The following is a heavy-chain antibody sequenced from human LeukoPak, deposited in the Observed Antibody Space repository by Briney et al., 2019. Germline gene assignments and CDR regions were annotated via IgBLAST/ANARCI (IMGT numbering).Heavy chain of an antibody. CDR2: ISYDGSNK. V-gene: IGHV3-30-3*01. CDR3: AREVMVRGVIGRYAFDI. CDR1: GFTFSSYA. D-gene: IGHD3-10*01. Sequence: PGGSLRLSCAASGFTFSSYAMHWVRQAPGKGLEWVAVISYDGSNKYYADSVKGRFTISRDNAKNSLYLQVDSLRAEDTAVYYCAREVMVRGVIGRYAFDIWGQGTMVTVSS. J-gene: IGHJ3*02.